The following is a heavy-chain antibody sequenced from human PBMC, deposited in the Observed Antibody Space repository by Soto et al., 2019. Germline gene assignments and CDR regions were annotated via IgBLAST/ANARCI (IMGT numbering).Heavy chain of an antibody. D-gene: IGHD1-1*01. CDR3: AKAGPQSDY. CDR2: ISYDGSNK. Sequence: GGSLRLSCAASGFTFSSYGMHWVRQAPGKGLEWVAVISYDGSNKYYADSVKGRFTISRDNSKNTLYLQMNSLRAEDTAVYYCAKAGPQSDYWGQGTLVTVSS. V-gene: IGHV3-30*18. J-gene: IGHJ4*02. CDR1: GFTFSSYG.